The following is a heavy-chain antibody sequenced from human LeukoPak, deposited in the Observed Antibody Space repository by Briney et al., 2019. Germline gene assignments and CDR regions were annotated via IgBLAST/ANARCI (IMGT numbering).Heavy chain of an antibody. CDR3: ARHINKRFDY. CDR1: GGSISGYY. V-gene: IGHV4-59*08. J-gene: IGHJ4*02. D-gene: IGHD1/OR15-1a*01. Sequence: SESLSLTCTVSGGSISGYYWSWIRPPPGKGLEWIGYIHYSGITTYNPSLKSRVTISEDTSKNQFSLKLRSATAADTAVYYCARHINKRFDYWGRGTLVTVSS. CDR2: IHYSGIT.